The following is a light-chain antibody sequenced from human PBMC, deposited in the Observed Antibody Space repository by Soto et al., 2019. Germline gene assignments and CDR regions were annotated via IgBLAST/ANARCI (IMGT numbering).Light chain of an antibody. CDR2: GAS. CDR1: QSVSSSY. J-gene: IGKJ1*01. Sequence: EIGVTQSPGTLSLSPGERATLSCRASQSVSSSYLAWYQQKPGEAPRLLIYGASSRATGIPDRFSGSGSGTDFTLTISRLEPEDYAVYYCQQYGSSTSTFGQGTKVEIK. CDR3: QQYGSSTST. V-gene: IGKV3-20*01.